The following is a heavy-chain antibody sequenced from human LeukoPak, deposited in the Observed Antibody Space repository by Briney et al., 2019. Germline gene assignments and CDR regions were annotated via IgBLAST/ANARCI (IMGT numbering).Heavy chain of an antibody. D-gene: IGHD3-10*01. CDR3: TTSYYYGSGSSY. V-gene: IGHV3-15*01. J-gene: IGHJ4*02. CDR1: GFTFSNAW. Sequence: PGGSLRLPCAASGFTFSNAWMSWVRQAPGKGLEWVGRIKSKTDGGTTDYAAPVKGRFTISRDDSKNTLYLQMNSLKTEDTAVYYCTTSYYYGSGSSYWGQGTLVTVSS. CDR2: IKSKTDGGTT.